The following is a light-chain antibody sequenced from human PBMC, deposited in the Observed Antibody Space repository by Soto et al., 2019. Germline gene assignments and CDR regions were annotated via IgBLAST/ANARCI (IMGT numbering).Light chain of an antibody. CDR3: SSYTSTTHVV. CDR1: SSDVGGSNY. Sequence: QSALTQPASVSGSRGQSITISCTGTSSDVGGSNYVSWYQQHPGKAPKLMIYDVSNRPSGVSNRFSGSKSGYTASLTISGLQAEDEADYYCSSYTSTTHVVFGGGTKLTVL. V-gene: IGLV2-14*01. J-gene: IGLJ2*01. CDR2: DVS.